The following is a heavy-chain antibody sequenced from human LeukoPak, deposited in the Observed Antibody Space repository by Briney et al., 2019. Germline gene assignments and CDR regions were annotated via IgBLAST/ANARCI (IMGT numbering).Heavy chain of an antibody. D-gene: IGHD4-17*01. CDR3: ARDSYGFDY. CDR2: IWYDGSNR. J-gene: IGHJ4*02. CDR1: GFTFSSYG. Sequence: GGSLRLSCAASGFTFSSYGMHWVRQAPGKGLEWVAVIWYDGSNRYYADSVQGRFTISRDNSKNTLYLQMNSLRAEDTAVYYCARDSYGFDYWGQGTLVTVSS. V-gene: IGHV3-33*01.